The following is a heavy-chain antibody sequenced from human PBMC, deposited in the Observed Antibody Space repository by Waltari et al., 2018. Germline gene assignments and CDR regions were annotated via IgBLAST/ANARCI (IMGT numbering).Heavy chain of an antibody. Sequence: QVQLVQSGAEVKKPGASVKVSCKASGYTFTSYAMHWVRQAPGQRLEWLGWTNAGNGNTKYSQKFQGRVTITRDTSASTAYMELSSLRSEDTAVYYCARDYILWFGELGWYFDLWGRGTLVTVSS. J-gene: IGHJ2*01. CDR2: TNAGNGNT. V-gene: IGHV1-3*01. D-gene: IGHD3-10*01. CDR1: GYTFTSYA. CDR3: ARDYILWFGELGWYFDL.